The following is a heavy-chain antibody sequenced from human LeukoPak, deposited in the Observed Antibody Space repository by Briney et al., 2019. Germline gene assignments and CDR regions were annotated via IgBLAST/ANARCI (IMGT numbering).Heavy chain of an antibody. CDR1: GFTFSSYS. J-gene: IGHJ4*02. V-gene: IGHV3-21*01. CDR2: ISSISSYI. Sequence: PGGSLRLSCAASGFTFSSYSMNWVRQAPGKGLEWVSSISSISSYIYYADSVKGRFTISIDNAKNSLYLQMNSLRAEDTAVYYCARDRMTGIVVVPAAMAYWGQGTLVTVSS. D-gene: IGHD2-2*01. CDR3: ARDRMTGIVVVPAAMAY.